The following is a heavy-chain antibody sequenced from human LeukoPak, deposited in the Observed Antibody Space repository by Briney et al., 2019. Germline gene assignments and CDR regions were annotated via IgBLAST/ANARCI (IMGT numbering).Heavy chain of an antibody. CDR3: ARDLPLSADIVVVPAAPFDY. CDR2: ISSSGSTI. V-gene: IGHV3-48*03. D-gene: IGHD2-2*01. J-gene: IGHJ4*02. CDR1: GFTFSSYE. Sequence: GGSLRLSCAASGFTFSSYEMNWVRQAPGKGLEWVSYISSSGSTIYYADSVKGRFTISRDNAKNSLYLQMNSLRAEDTAVYYCARDLPLSADIVVVPAAPFDYWGQGTLVTVSS.